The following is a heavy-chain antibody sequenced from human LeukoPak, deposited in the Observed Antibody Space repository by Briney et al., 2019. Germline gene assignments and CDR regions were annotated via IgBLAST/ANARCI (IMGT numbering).Heavy chain of an antibody. Sequence: PGRSLRLSCAASGFTFSSYAMHWVRQAPGKGLEWVAVISYDGSNKYYADSVKGRFTISRDNSKNTLYLQMNSLRAEDTAVYYCVRDHPNCSGGSCYGPIDYWGQGTLVTVSS. D-gene: IGHD2-15*01. CDR1: GFTFSSYA. J-gene: IGHJ4*02. V-gene: IGHV3-30*04. CDR2: ISYDGSNK. CDR3: VRDHPNCSGGSCYGPIDY.